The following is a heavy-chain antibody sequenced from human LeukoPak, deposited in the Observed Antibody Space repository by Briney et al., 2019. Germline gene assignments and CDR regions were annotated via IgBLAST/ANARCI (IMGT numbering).Heavy chain of an antibody. CDR2: ISSSGNSI. J-gene: IGHJ4*02. CDR1: GFTFSDHY. CDR3: ARDDYYDSSGYYGFDY. Sequence: PGGSLRLSCAASGFTFSDHYMNWIRQAPGKGLEWVSYISSSGNSIYYADSVKGRFTISRDNAKNSLYLQMNSLRAEDTAVYYCARDDYYDSSGYYGFDYWGQGTLVTVSS. D-gene: IGHD3-22*01. V-gene: IGHV3-11*04.